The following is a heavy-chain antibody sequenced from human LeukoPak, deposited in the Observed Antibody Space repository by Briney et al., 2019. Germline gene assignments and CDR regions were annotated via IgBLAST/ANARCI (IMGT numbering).Heavy chain of an antibody. J-gene: IGHJ4*02. V-gene: IGHV3-23*01. CDR2: INGGDGNT. D-gene: IGHD1-1*01. CDR3: VKDIGAYNDRPFDS. CDR1: GFTFRNYA. Sequence: PGGSLRLSCAASGFTFRNYAMNWVRQAPGKGLEWVSGINGGDGNTFYADSVKGRFTISRDNSKNTLFVQMNSLRAEDTAIYYCVKDIGAYNDRPFDSWGQGTLVTVS.